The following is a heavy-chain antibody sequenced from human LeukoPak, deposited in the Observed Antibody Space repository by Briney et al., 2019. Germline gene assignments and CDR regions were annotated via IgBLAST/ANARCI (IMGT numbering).Heavy chain of an antibody. CDR2: IRYNGNNQ. D-gene: IGHD3-10*01. CDR3: AKDSAFYYIDV. J-gene: IGHJ6*03. V-gene: IGHV3-30*02. CDR1: GFIFRTYG. Sequence: PGGSLRLSCAASGFIFRTYGMHWVRQAPGKGLEWVAFIRYNGNNQYYADSVKGRFTISRDNSKNTLYLQMNSLKGDDTAVYYCAKDSAFYYIDVWGKGTTVIISS.